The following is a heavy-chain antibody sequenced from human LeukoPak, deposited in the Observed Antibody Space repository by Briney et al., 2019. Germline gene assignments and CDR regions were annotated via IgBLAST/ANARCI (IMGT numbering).Heavy chain of an antibody. D-gene: IGHD1-26*01. CDR2: ISRGGDSP. CDR3: AREGTIVGATILGAPFYFYYYMDV. J-gene: IGHJ6*03. CDR1: GFTFSSYA. Sequence: PGGSLRLSCAASGFTFSSYAMSWVRQAPGQGLQWFSAISRGGDSPYYADSVKGRFTISRDNSRNTLYLQMNSLRAEDTAVYYCAREGTIVGATILGAPFYFYYYMDVWGKGTTVTVSS. V-gene: IGHV3-23*01.